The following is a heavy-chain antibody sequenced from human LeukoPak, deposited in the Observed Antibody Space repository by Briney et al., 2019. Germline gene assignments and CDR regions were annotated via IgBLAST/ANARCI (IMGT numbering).Heavy chain of an antibody. J-gene: IGHJ4*02. D-gene: IGHD6-13*01. Sequence: GGSLRLSCAASGFTFSSYWMSWVRQAPGKGLEWVADINQDGSEKYYVDSVHGRFTISRDNANNSLYLQMNSLRAEDTAVYYCARGAAAGTVFDYWGQGTLVTVSS. V-gene: IGHV3-7*03. CDR3: ARGAAAGTVFDY. CDR2: INQDGSEK. CDR1: GFTFSSYW.